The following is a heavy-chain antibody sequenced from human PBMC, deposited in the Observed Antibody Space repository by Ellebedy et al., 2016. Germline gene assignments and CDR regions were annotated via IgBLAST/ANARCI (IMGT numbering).Heavy chain of an antibody. D-gene: IGHD4-17*01. V-gene: IGHV3-23*01. Sequence: GGSLRLXCTASGSNFNTFFMSWVRQAPGKGLEWVSTLSGDGTTTYFADSVKGRFTMSRDIPKNTVYLQMNRLRAEDTAVYYCRQGHYANYWGQGTLVTVSS. CDR3: RQGHYANY. CDR1: GSNFNTFF. J-gene: IGHJ4*02. CDR2: LSGDGTTT.